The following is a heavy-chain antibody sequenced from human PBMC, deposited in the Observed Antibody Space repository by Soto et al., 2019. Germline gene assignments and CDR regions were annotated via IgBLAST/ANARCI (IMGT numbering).Heavy chain of an antibody. Sequence: PGGSLRLSCAASGFTFSSYGMHWVRQAPGKGLEWVAVIWYDGSNKYYADSVKGRFTISRDNSKNTLYLQMNSLRAEDTAVYYCARDNYYYDSSGYYSSRLDPWGQGTLVTVSS. D-gene: IGHD3-22*01. CDR3: ARDNYYYDSSGYYSSRLDP. J-gene: IGHJ5*02. CDR1: GFTFSSYG. CDR2: IWYDGSNK. V-gene: IGHV3-33*01.